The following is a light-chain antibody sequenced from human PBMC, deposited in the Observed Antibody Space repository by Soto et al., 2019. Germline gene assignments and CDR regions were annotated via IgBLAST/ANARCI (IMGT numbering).Light chain of an antibody. CDR3: QQRSDWPWT. CDR1: QSVDND. J-gene: IGKJ1*01. V-gene: IGKV3-11*01. Sequence: EIVMTQSPATLSVSPGDRATLSCRASQSVDNDLAWYQQKPGQPPRLLIYDASTRATGIPARFSGGGSGTDFTLTISSLEPEDFAVYYCQQRSDWPWTFGQGTKVEIK. CDR2: DAS.